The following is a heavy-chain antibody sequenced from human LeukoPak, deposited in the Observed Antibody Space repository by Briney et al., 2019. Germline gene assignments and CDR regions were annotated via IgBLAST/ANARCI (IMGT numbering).Heavy chain of an antibody. V-gene: IGHV3-48*01. CDR1: GFPFSYYG. D-gene: IGHD2-15*01. Sequence: PGGSLRLSCAASGFPFSYYGMHWVRQAPGKGLEWVSYIGVGSSTKYYGDSVQGRFSISRDDSKNSVYLEMNSLRTEDTAVYFCARDIAHCSGGICYNIRFDFWGPGILVTVSS. CDR2: IGVGSSTK. J-gene: IGHJ4*02. CDR3: ARDIAHCSGGICYNIRFDF.